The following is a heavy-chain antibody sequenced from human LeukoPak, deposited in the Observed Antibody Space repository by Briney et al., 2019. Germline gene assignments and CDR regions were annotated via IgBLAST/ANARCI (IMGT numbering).Heavy chain of an antibody. V-gene: IGHV1-18*01. Sequence: ASVKVSCKASGYTLTSYGISWVRQAPGQGLEWMGWISAYNGNTNYAQKLQGRVTMTTDTSTSTAYMELRSLRSDDTAVYYCARLGGGYCSSTSCYTGGSWFDPWGQGTLVTVSS. D-gene: IGHD2-2*02. CDR1: GYTLTSYG. J-gene: IGHJ5*02. CDR3: ARLGGGYCSSTSCYTGGSWFDP. CDR2: ISAYNGNT.